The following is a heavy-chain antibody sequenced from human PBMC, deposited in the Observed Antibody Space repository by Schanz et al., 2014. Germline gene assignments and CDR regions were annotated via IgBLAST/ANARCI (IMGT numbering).Heavy chain of an antibody. CDR3: ARGGFGEVSYFDY. J-gene: IGHJ4*02. Sequence: EVQLVESGGGLIQPGGSLRLSCAASGFGFSSYSMNWVRQAPGKGLEWVSYISGSSRTIYYADSMKGRFTISRDNSKNTLFLQMNSLRAEDTAVYYCARGGFGEVSYFDYWGQGTLXTVSS. CDR1: GFGFSSYS. D-gene: IGHD3-10*01. V-gene: IGHV3-48*01. CDR2: ISGSSRTI.